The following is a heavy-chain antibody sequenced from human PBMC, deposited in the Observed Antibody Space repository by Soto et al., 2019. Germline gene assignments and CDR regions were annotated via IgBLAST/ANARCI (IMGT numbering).Heavy chain of an antibody. CDR3: ARGGGVYDFWSGYFGSYYFDY. Sequence: ASVKVSCKASGYTFTGYYMHWVRQAPGQGLEWMGWINPNSGGTNYAQKFQGWVTMTRDTSISTAYMELSRLRSDDTAVYYCARGGGVYDFWSGYFGSYYFDYWGQGTLVTVSS. J-gene: IGHJ4*02. D-gene: IGHD3-3*01. CDR2: INPNSGGT. V-gene: IGHV1-2*04. CDR1: GYTFTGYY.